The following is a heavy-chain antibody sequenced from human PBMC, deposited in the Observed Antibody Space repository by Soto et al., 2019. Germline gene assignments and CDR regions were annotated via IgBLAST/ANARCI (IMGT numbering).Heavy chain of an antibody. D-gene: IGHD2-21*01. CDR3: AKDHIRNYYYYYGMDV. J-gene: IGHJ6*02. CDR2: ISYDGSNK. Sequence: PGGSLRLSCAASGFTFSSYGMHWVRQAPGKGLEWVAVISYDGSNKYYADSVKGRFTISRDNSKNTLYLQMNSLRAEDTAVYYCAKDHIRNYYYYYGMDVWGQGTTVTVSS. V-gene: IGHV3-30*18. CDR1: GFTFSSYG.